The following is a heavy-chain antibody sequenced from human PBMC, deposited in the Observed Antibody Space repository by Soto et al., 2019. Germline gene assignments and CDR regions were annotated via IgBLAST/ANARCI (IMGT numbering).Heavy chain of an antibody. CDR3: ARHQSHSSSYVDP. Sequence: QLQLQESGPGLVKPSETLSLTCTVSGGSISSSSYYWGWIRQPPGKGLEGIGSIYYSGSTYYNTSLKSRVTISVDTSKNQFSLKLSSVTAADTAVYYCARHQSHSSSYVDPWGQGTLVTVSS. D-gene: IGHD6-13*01. J-gene: IGHJ5*02. V-gene: IGHV4-39*01. CDR1: GGSISSSSYY. CDR2: IYYSGST.